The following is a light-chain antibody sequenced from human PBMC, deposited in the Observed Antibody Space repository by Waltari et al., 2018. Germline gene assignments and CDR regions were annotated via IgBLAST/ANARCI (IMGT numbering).Light chain of an antibody. J-gene: IGLJ3*02. CDR2: DVT. CDR3: SSYTGSSTWV. V-gene: IGLV2-14*01. Sequence: QSALTQPASVSGSPGQSITISCPGTSSAIGDYNYVSWYKQHAGKAPKLMLYDVTKRPSGFSYRFSGSKSGNTASLTISGLQAEDEADYYCSSYTGSSTWVFGGGTKLTVL. CDR1: SSAIGDYNY.